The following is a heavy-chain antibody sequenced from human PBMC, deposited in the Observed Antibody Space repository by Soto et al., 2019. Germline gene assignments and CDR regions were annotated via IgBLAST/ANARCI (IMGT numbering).Heavy chain of an antibody. V-gene: IGHV4-39*01. D-gene: IGHD3-10*01. CDR3: ARLDGFEVSGEFDY. CDR2: IYYSGST. CDR1: GGSISSSSYY. Sequence: QLQLQESGPGLVKPSETLSLTCTVSGGSISSSSYYWGWIRQPPGKGLEWIGSIYYSGSTYYNPSLKSRVTISVDTSKNQFSLKLSSVTAADTAVYYCARLDGFEVSGEFDYWGQGTLVTVSS. J-gene: IGHJ4*02.